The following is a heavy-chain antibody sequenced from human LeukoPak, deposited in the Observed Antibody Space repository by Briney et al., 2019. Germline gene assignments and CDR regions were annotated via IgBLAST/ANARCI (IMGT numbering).Heavy chain of an antibody. J-gene: IGHJ4*02. CDR2: ISGSGGST. D-gene: IGHD2-15*01. CDR1: GFTFDDYG. Sequence: GGSLRLSCAASGFTFDDYGMSWVRQAPGEGLEWVSAISGSGGSTYYADSVKGRFTISRDNSKNTLYLQMNSLRAEDTAVYYCAKGGSIVVVVAAVDYWGQGTLVTVSS. CDR3: AKGGSIVVVVAAVDY. V-gene: IGHV3-23*01.